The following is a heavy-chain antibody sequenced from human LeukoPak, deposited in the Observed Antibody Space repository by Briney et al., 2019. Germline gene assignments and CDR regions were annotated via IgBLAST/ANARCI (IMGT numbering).Heavy chain of an antibody. Sequence: SSETLSLTCTVSGGSISSYYWSWIRQPPGKGLEWIGYIYTSGSTNYNPSLKSRVTISVDTSKNQFSLKLSSVTAADTAVYYCARSIVVVPAAITGWYGDYGLGAFDIWGQGTMVTVSS. CDR2: IYTSGST. V-gene: IGHV4-4*09. CDR1: GGSISSYY. CDR3: ARSIVVVPAAITGWYGDYGLGAFDI. D-gene: IGHD2-2*02. J-gene: IGHJ3*02.